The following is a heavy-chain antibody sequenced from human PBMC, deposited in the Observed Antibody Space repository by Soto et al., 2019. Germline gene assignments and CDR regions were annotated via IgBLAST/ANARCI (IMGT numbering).Heavy chain of an antibody. J-gene: IGHJ4*01. CDR1: GFTFSRYA. CDR2: LSGSGSGS. CDR3: AKGPISRDGSRYYFASFDY. V-gene: IGHV3-23*01. Sequence: DVQLLESGGALVQLGGSLRLSCAASGFTFSRYAMNWVRQAPGKGLEWVSTLSGSGSGSYYPDSLRGRFTISRDNSKNTLDLQTHNLRAEDTAVYYCAKGPISRDGSRYYFASFDYWGHGTRVTVSS. D-gene: IGHD3-22*01.